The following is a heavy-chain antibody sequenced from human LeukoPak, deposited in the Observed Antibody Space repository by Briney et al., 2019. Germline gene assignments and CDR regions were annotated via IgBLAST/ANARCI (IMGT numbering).Heavy chain of an antibody. CDR2: IYHSGSS. CDR3: ARASGADEMYNWFDP. D-gene: IGHD2-8*02. CDR1: GVSISSGGYY. Sequence: SQTLSLTCAVSGVSISSGGYYWSWIRQPPGKGLEWIGYIYHSGSSYYNPSLKSRVTLSADMSKNQFSLKLTSVTAADTAVYYCARASGADEMYNWFDPWGQGTLVIVSS. V-gene: IGHV4-30-2*01. J-gene: IGHJ5*02.